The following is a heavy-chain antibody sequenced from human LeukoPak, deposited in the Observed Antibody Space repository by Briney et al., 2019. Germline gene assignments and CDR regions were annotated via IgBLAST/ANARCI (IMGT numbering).Heavy chain of an antibody. J-gene: IGHJ4*02. Sequence: ASVKVSCKVSGYTLTELSMHWVRQAPGKGLEWMGGFDPEDGETIYAQKFQGRVTMTEDTSTDTAYMELSSLRSEDTAVYYCATESGWGRPHCSSTSCSTHWGQGTLVTVSS. V-gene: IGHV1-24*01. CDR1: GYTLTELS. D-gene: IGHD2-2*01. CDR2: FDPEDGET. CDR3: ATESGWGRPHCSSTSCSTH.